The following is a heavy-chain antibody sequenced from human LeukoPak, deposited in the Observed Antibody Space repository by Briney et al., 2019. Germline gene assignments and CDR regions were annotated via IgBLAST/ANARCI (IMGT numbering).Heavy chain of an antibody. CDR1: GFTFSSYA. D-gene: IGHD5-18*01. V-gene: IGHV3-23*01. Sequence: GGSLRLSCAASGFTFSSYAMAWVRQAPGKGLEWVSAISGSGGTTYYADSVKGRFTISRDNSKNTLYLQMNSLRAEDTAVYYCAKGQNTTMGSYYFDYWGQGTLATVSS. CDR3: AKGQNTTMGSYYFDY. J-gene: IGHJ4*02. CDR2: ISGSGGTT.